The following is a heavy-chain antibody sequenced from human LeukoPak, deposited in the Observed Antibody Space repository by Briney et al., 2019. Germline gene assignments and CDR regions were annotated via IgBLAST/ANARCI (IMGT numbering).Heavy chain of an antibody. Sequence: GGSLRLSCAASGFTFSGHWMSWVRQAPGKGLEWVANINQGGSDKYYVDSVNGRFTISRDNANNLLYLQMNSLRGEDTAVYYCTRDRSRAEDDWGQGTLVTVSS. J-gene: IGHJ4*02. CDR3: TRDRSRAEDD. V-gene: IGHV3-7*01. D-gene: IGHD1-14*01. CDR2: INQGGSDK. CDR1: GFTFSGHW.